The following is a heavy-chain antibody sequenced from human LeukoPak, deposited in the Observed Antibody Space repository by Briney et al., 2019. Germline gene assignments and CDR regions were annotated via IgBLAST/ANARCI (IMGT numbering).Heavy chain of an antibody. CDR3: VSFYETY. CDR2: INQDGSGE. CDR1: GFPFSTYW. Sequence: GGSLRLSCTASGFPFSTYWLSWVRQAPGKGLEWVANINQDGSGEYYAGSVKGRFTISKDNAKNTVYLQMNNLRAEDTAVYYCVSFYETYWGRGTLVTVSS. J-gene: IGHJ4*02. V-gene: IGHV3-7*01. D-gene: IGHD2-2*01.